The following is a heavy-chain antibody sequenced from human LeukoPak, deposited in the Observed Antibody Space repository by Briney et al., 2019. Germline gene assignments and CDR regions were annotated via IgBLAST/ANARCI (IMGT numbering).Heavy chain of an antibody. D-gene: IGHD4-17*01. J-gene: IGHJ4*02. V-gene: IGHV4-34*01. Sequence: SGGSLRLSCVASGFTFSSYWMSWIRQPPGKGLEWIGEINHSGSTNYNPSLKSRVTISVDTSKNQFSLKLSSVTAADTAVYYCARYGSLYYFDYWGQGTLVTVSS. CDR1: GFTFSSYW. CDR2: INHSGST. CDR3: ARYGSLYYFDY.